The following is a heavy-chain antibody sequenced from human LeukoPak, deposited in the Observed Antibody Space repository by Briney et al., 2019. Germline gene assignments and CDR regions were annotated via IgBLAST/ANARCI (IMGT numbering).Heavy chain of an antibody. V-gene: IGHV1-8*01. CDR2: MNPNSGNT. Sequence: ASVKVSCTASGYTFTSYDINWVRQATGQGLEWMGWMNPNSGNTGYAQKFQGRVTMTRNTSIRRASMALSSLRCSDTAVYYCATLKVGFWSGYYMRWFDPWGQGTLVTVSS. D-gene: IGHD3-3*01. CDR1: GYTFTSYD. CDR3: ATLKVGFWSGYYMRWFDP. J-gene: IGHJ5*02.